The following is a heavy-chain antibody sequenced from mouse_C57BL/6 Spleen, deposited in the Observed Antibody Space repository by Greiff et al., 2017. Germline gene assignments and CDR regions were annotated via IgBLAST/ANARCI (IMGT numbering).Heavy chain of an antibody. CDR1: GYTFTSYW. V-gene: IGHV1-64*01. CDR2: IHPNGGST. Sequence: QVQLQQPGAELVKPGASVKLSCTASGYTFTSYWMHWVKQRPGQGLEWIGMIHPNGGSTNYPEKFKSKATLPVDKSSSTAYIQLSSRTYEDSAVYYCARGGEQLRRDAMDYGGQGTSVTVSS. CDR3: ARGGEQLRRDAMDY. J-gene: IGHJ4*01. D-gene: IGHD3-2*02.